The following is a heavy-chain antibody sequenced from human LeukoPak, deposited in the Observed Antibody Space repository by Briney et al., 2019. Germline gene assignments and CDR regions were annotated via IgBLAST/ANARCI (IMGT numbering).Heavy chain of an antibody. Sequence: PGGSLRLSCAASGFTFSDNYMSWVRQAPGKGLEWVSVIYSGGSTYYADSVKGRFTISRDNSKNTLYLQMNSLRAEDTAVYYCARVAYGSGSYYGYNWFDPWGQGTLVTVSS. CDR2: IYSGGST. V-gene: IGHV3-53*01. CDR3: ARVAYGSGSYYGYNWFDP. J-gene: IGHJ5*02. CDR1: GFTFSDNY. D-gene: IGHD3-10*01.